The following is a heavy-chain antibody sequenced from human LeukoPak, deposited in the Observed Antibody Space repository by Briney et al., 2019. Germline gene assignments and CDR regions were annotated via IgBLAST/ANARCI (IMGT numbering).Heavy chain of an antibody. CDR2: SRSKTNRYTT. V-gene: IGHV3-72*01. J-gene: IGHJ2*01. CDR1: GFTFSDHY. D-gene: IGHD3-10*02. CDR3: AKHTDVPGHWYLDL. Sequence: GGSLRLSCAASGFTFSDHYLDWVRQAPGKGLEWVGRSRSKTNRYTTQYAASVKGRFTISRDDSKNSLYLQMNSLRAEDTAVYYCAKHTDVPGHWYLDLWGRGTLVTVSS.